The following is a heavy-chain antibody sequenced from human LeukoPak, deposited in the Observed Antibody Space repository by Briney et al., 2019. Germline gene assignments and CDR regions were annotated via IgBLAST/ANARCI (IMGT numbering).Heavy chain of an antibody. CDR1: GGSISSYY. D-gene: IGHD2-15*01. CDR2: IYYSGST. CDR3: ARGLVIAELSSAWFDP. V-gene: IGHV4-59*12. Sequence: PSETLSLTCTVSGGSISSYYWSWIRQPPGKGLEWIGYIYYSGSTNYNPSLKSRVTISVDTSKNQFSLKLSSVTAADTAVYYCARGLVIAELSSAWFDPWGQGTLVTVSS. J-gene: IGHJ5*02.